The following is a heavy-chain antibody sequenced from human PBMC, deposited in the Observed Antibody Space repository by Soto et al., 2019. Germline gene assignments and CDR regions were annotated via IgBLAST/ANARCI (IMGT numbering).Heavy chain of an antibody. Sequence: GGSLRLSCAASGFTFSSYGMHWVRQAPGKGLEWVAVISYDGSNKYYADSVKGRFTISKDNSKNTLYLQMNSLRAEDTAVYYCAKDFFRYSSGWYPFDYWGQGTLVTVSS. D-gene: IGHD6-19*01. CDR1: GFTFSSYG. V-gene: IGHV3-30*18. CDR2: ISYDGSNK. CDR3: AKDFFRYSSGWYPFDY. J-gene: IGHJ4*02.